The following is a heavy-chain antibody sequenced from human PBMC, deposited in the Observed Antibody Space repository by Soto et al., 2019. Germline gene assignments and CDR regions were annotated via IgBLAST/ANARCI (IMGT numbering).Heavy chain of an antibody. V-gene: IGHV3-21*01. Sequence: GGSLRLSCAASGFTFSSYSMNWVRQAPGKGLEWVSSISSSSSYIYYADSVKGRFTISRDNAKNSLYLQMNSLRAEDTAVYYCARDPSVSYVLHDYWGQGTLVTVSS. CDR2: ISSSSSYI. D-gene: IGHD3-16*01. CDR1: GFTFSSYS. J-gene: IGHJ4*02. CDR3: ARDPSVSYVLHDY.